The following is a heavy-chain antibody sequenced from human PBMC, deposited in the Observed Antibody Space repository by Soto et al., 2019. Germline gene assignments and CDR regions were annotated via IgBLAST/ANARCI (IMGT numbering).Heavy chain of an antibody. Sequence: QVQLVESGGGVVQPGRSLRLSCAASGFTFSSYGMHWVRQAPGKGLEWVAVIWYDGSNKYYADSVKGRFTISRDNSKNTLYLQMNSLRAEDTAVYYCARDEDSNYWYFDLWGRGTLVTVSS. J-gene: IGHJ2*01. D-gene: IGHD2-15*01. CDR2: IWYDGSNK. V-gene: IGHV3-33*01. CDR3: ARDEDSNYWYFDL. CDR1: GFTFSSYG.